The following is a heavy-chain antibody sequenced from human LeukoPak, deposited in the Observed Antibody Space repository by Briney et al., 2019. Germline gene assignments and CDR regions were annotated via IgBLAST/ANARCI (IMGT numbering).Heavy chain of an antibody. J-gene: IGHJ3*02. CDR2: IYTSGST. CDR1: GGSISSYY. CDR3: ARDLRHYDILTGYSRSTDAFDI. Sequence: SETLSRTCTVSGGSISSYYWSWIRQPAGKGLEWIGRIYTSGSTNYNPSLKSRVTMSVDTSKNQFSLKLSSVTAADTAVYYCARDLRHYDILTGYSRSTDAFDIWGQGTMVTVSS. V-gene: IGHV4-4*07. D-gene: IGHD3-9*01.